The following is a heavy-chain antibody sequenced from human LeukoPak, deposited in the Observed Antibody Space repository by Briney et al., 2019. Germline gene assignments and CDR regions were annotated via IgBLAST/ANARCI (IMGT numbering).Heavy chain of an antibody. CDR2: ISWGGETT. CDR1: RFTFDDNN. D-gene: IGHD6-25*01. CDR3: AKDMRGSSGWQYFDY. J-gene: IGHJ4*02. Sequence: GVYLSFSCAAPRFTFDDNNMHRDRQAPGQGLKWVSLISWGGETTYHADSVKGRFTTCRDNSTNSLYLQMNSLRPEDTALYYCAKDMRGSSGWQYFDYWGQGTLFTVSS. V-gene: IGHV3-43*01.